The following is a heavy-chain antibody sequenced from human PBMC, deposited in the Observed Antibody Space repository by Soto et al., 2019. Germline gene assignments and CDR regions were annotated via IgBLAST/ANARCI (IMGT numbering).Heavy chain of an antibody. Sequence: SETLSLTCNVSGGPISSYYWSWIRQSPGKGLEWIGQIFYTGNTNYNPSLKSRDTMSVDIPKKQFSLKLRSVTTADTAIYFCARNNVRGVSNSYNWMDPWGQGTLVTVSS. D-gene: IGHD3-10*01. CDR1: GGPISSYY. J-gene: IGHJ5*02. CDR2: IFYTGNT. V-gene: IGHV4-59*01. CDR3: ARNNVRGVSNSYNWMDP.